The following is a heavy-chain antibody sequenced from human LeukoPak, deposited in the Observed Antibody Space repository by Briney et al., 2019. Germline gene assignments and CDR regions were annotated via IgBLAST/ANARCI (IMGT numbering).Heavy chain of an antibody. CDR3: ARERAVAGLDY. CDR2: IYTSGST. CDR1: GGSISSGSYY. V-gene: IGHV4-61*02. D-gene: IGHD6-19*01. Sequence: SETLSLTCTVSGGSISSGSYYWSWIRQPAGKGLEWIGRIYTSGSTNYNPSLKSRVTISVDTSKNQFSLKLSSVTAADTAVYYCARERAVAGLDYWGQGTLVPVSS. J-gene: IGHJ4*02.